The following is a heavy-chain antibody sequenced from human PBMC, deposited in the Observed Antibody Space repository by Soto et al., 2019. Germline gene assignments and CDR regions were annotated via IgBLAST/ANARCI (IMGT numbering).Heavy chain of an antibody. J-gene: IGHJ5*02. CDR2: ITSKSTTI. CDR3: AREMGACSDSSCYPGPYDS. CDR1: GFTFTSYS. D-gene: IGHD3-16*01. Sequence: LRLSCAASGFTFTSYSMNWVRQAPGQGLGWVSYITSKSTTIKYADSVKGRFTVSRDNAKNSLYLQLNSLRDEDTAVYYCAREMGACSDSSCYPGPYDSWGQGTLVTVSP. V-gene: IGHV3-48*02.